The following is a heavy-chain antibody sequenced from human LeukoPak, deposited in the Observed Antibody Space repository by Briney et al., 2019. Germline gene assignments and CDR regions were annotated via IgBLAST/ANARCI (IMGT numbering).Heavy chain of an antibody. CDR3: ARGVFGGSAFDI. J-gene: IGHJ3*02. V-gene: IGHV3-23*01. CDR2: ISGSGGST. D-gene: IGHD3-10*02. Sequence: GGSLRLSCAASGFTFSSYAMSWVRQAPGKGLEWVSAISGSGGSTYYADSVKGRFTISRDNSKNTLYLQMNSLRAEDTAVYYCARGVFGGSAFDIWGQGTMVTVSS. CDR1: GFTFSSYA.